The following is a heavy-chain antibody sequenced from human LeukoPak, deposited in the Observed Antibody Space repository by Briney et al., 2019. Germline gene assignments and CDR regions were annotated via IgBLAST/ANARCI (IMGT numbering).Heavy chain of an antibody. D-gene: IGHD2-2*01. CDR3: SGHCSSTSCHGDY. CDR2: IYYSGST. V-gene: IGHV4-59*08. Sequence: SETLSLTCTVSGGSISSYYWRWIRQPPGKGLEWIGYIYYSGSTNYNPSLKSRVTISVDTSKNQFSLKLSSVTAADTAVYYCSGHCSSTSCHGDYWGQGTLVTVSS. J-gene: IGHJ4*02. CDR1: GGSISSYY.